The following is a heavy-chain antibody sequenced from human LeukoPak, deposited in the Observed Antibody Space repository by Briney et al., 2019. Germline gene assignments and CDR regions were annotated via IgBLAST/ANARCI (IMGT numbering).Heavy chain of an antibody. J-gene: IGHJ5*02. V-gene: IGHV4-34*01. D-gene: IGHD3-10*01. CDR2: INHSGST. CDR1: GFTFSSYW. Sequence: GSLRLSCAASGFTFSSYWMSWVRQAPGKGLEWIGEINHSGSTNYNPSLKSRVTISVDTSKNKFSLKLSSVTAADTAVYYCARHCAVLWFGVRGNWFDPWGQGTLVTVSS. CDR3: ARHCAVLWFGVRGNWFDP.